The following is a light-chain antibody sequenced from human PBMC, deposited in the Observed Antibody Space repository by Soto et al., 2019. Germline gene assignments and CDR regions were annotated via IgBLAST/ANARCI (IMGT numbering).Light chain of an antibody. CDR1: SSDVDGYNY. J-gene: IGLJ1*01. V-gene: IGLV2-11*01. CDR2: DVS. Sequence: QSVLTQPRSASGSPGQSITISCTGTSSDVDGYNYVSWYQQHPAKAPKLIIFDVSKRPSGVPNRFSGSKSGNTASLTISGLRAEDEADYYCCSYVGRNTYVFGTGTKLTVL. CDR3: CSYVGRNTYV.